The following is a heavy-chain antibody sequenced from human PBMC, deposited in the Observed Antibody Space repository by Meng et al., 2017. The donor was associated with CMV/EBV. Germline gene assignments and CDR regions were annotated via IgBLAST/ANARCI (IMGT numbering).Heavy chain of an antibody. CDR1: GFTFSSYW. Sequence: GESLKISCAASGFTFSSYWMSWVRQAPGKGLEWVANIKQDGSEKYYVDSVKARFTISRDNAKNSLYLQMNSLRAEDTAVYYCARDRGYSSSWYGRYFDYWGQGTLVTVSS. CDR3: ARDRGYSSSWYGRYFDY. CDR2: IKQDGSEK. J-gene: IGHJ4*02. V-gene: IGHV3-7*01. D-gene: IGHD6-13*01.